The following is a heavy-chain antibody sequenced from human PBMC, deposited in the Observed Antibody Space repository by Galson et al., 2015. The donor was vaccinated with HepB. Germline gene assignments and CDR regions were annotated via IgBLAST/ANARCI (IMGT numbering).Heavy chain of an antibody. D-gene: IGHD3-22*01. J-gene: IGHJ6*02. V-gene: IGHV1-2*02. CDR2: INPNTGGT. Sequence: SVKVSCKASGYTLTDYYMHWVRQAPGQGLEWMGWINPNTGGTNYAQKFQDRVTMTRDTSISAAYMDLSRLRSDDTAVYYCARGLYDSSADYYNRYGMDVWGQGTTVTVSS. CDR3: ARGLYDSSADYYNRYGMDV. CDR1: GYTLTDYY.